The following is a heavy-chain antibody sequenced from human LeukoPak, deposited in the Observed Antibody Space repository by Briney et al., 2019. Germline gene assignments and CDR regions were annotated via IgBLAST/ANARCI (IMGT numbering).Heavy chain of an antibody. V-gene: IGHV4-59*01. CDR2: IYYSGTS. J-gene: IGHJ3*02. D-gene: IGHD4-17*01. CDR1: GGSISNYY. Sequence: SETLSLTCTVSGGSISNYYWSWIRQPPGKGLEWIGYIYYSGTSNYSPSLYCRVTMSVDTSKNQFSLKLTSVTAADTAVYYCARGANFGDSGLDAFDIWGQGTMVTVSS. CDR3: ARGANFGDSGLDAFDI.